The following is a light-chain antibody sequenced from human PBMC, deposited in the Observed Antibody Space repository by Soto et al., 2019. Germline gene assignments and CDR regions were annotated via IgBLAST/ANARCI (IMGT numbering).Light chain of an antibody. CDR2: GAS. CDR1: QTISND. CDR3: QQNNKGPPVT. V-gene: IGKV3-15*01. Sequence: EVVMTQSPATVSVSPGEGVTLSCRASQTISNDLAWYQQKPGQAPRLLIYGASTRATGVPARFSGVGSGTEVTLTISSLQSEDFALYYCQQNNKGPPVTFGGGTKVEIK. J-gene: IGKJ4*01.